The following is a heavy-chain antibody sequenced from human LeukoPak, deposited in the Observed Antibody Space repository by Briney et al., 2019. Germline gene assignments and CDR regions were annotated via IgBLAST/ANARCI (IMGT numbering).Heavy chain of an antibody. CDR2: ISGSGVSA. V-gene: IGHV3-23*01. CDR1: GFTFSSYA. J-gene: IGHJ4*02. CDR3: AKDKEVMITFPSDY. D-gene: IGHD3-16*01. Sequence: PGGSLRLSCAASGFTFSSYAMHWVRQAPGKGLEWVSSISGSGVSAYYADSVKGRFTISRDHSKNTLYLQMNSLRAEDTAVYYCAKDKEVMITFPSDYWGQGTLVTVSS.